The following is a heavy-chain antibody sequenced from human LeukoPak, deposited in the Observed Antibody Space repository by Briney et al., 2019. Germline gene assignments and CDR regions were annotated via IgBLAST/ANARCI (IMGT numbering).Heavy chain of an antibody. J-gene: IGHJ4*02. CDR3: AKEVRAAAPFDY. D-gene: IGHD6-13*01. V-gene: IGHV3-23*01. Sequence: GGSLRLSCAASGFTVSDIYMSWVRQAPGKGLEWVSAISGSGGSTYYADSVKGRFTISRDNSKNTLYLQMNSLRAEDTAVYYCAKEVRAAAPFDYWGQGTLVTVSS. CDR2: ISGSGGST. CDR1: GFTVSDIY.